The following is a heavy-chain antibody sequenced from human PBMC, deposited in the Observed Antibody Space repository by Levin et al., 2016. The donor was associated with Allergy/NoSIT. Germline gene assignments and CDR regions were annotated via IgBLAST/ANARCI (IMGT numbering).Heavy chain of an antibody. V-gene: IGHV4-4*07. D-gene: IGHD2-2*01. CDR2: IYTSGST. Sequence: SETLSLTCTVSGGSISSYYWSWIRQPAGKGLEWIGRIYTSGSTNYNPSLKSRVTISVDTSKNQFSLKLNSVTAADTAVYYCARDDQLLLGRGWFDPWGQGTLVTVSS. CDR3: ARDDQLLLGRGWFDP. CDR1: GGSISSYY. J-gene: IGHJ5*02.